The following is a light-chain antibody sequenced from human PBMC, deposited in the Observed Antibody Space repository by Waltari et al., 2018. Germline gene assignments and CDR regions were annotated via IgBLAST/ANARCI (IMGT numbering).Light chain of an antibody. CDR2: SAS. J-gene: IGKJ2*01. V-gene: IGKV3-20*01. Sequence: EIVLTQSPGTLSLSPGDTATLSCRATQYIDFLAWYHQKPGQPPRLLSFSASTRATGIPDRFSGRGFGTDFTLTISRLEPEDFAVYYCQYYGDSPNTFGQGTKL. CDR3: QYYGDSPNT. CDR1: QYIDF.